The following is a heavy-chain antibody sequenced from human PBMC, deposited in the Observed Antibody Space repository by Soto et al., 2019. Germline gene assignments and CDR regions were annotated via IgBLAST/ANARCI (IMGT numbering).Heavy chain of an antibody. CDR1: GDSVTGNTAG. J-gene: IGHJ6*02. CDR2: TYYRSKWYY. V-gene: IGHV6-1*01. CDR3: ASGMLVRGAYYVDV. D-gene: IGHD3-10*01. Sequence: SQTLSLTCVSFGDSVTGNTAGWNWIRQSPSRGLEWLGRTYYRSKWYYDYAGSVKGRMTINPDTSRNQFSLQLNSVSPEDTAVYYCASGMLVRGAYYVDVCGQATTVTLSS.